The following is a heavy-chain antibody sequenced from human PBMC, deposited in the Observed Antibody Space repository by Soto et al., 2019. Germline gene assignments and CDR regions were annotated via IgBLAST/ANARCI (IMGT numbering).Heavy chain of an antibody. CDR1: GFSFSTNGVG. J-gene: IGHJ4*02. CDR3: VHKLPDSNYFAY. Sequence: QITLKESGPAVVKPTQTLTLTCTLSGFSFSTNGVGVGWVRQPPGKALEWLAFIYWDEDTRYSPSLMSRLTLTKDASRNQVVLTVTNLDPVDTATYFCVHKLPDSNYFAYWGQGTLVTVSS. V-gene: IGHV2-5*02. CDR2: IYWDEDT. D-gene: IGHD2-8*01.